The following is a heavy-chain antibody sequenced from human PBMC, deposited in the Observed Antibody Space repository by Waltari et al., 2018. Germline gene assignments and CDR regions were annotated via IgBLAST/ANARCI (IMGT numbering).Heavy chain of an antibody. V-gene: IGHV1-2*06. J-gene: IGHJ4*02. Sequence: QVQLVQSGAEVKKPGASVKVSCKASGYTFTGYYMHWVRQAPGQGLEWMGRINPNRGGTNYAQKFQGRVTMTRDTSISTAYMELSRLRSDDTAVYYCASGYCSGGSCYRGVYWGQGTLVTVSS. CDR1: GYTFTGYY. CDR2: INPNRGGT. D-gene: IGHD2-15*01. CDR3: ASGYCSGGSCYRGVY.